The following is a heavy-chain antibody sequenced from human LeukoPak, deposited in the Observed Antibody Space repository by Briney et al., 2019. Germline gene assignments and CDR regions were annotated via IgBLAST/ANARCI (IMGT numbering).Heavy chain of an antibody. CDR1: GFTFSTYS. Sequence: PGGSLRLSCAASGFTFSTYSMDWVRQAPGKGLEWVSYISTGSTTIYYADSVKGRFTISRDNAKNSLYLRMNSLSAADTAVYYCARGSGSYPLPFDYWGQGTLVTVSS. D-gene: IGHD1-26*01. V-gene: IGHV3-48*01. CDR2: ISTGSTTI. CDR3: ARGSGSYPLPFDY. J-gene: IGHJ4*02.